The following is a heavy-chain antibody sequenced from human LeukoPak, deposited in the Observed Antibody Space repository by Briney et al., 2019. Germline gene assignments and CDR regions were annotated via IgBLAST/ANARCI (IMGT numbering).Heavy chain of an antibody. CDR2: ISGDGFTT. CDR3: GRDHVYGGADY. CDR1: GFTFDRFA. V-gene: IGHV3-43*02. J-gene: IGHJ4*02. Sequence: PGGSLSLSCAASGFTFDRFAMHWVRQAPGKGLEWVSLISGDGFTTYYVDSVKGRFTMSRDNSKNSLYLQMKSLRTEDTALYYCGRDHVYGGADYWGQGTLVTVSS. D-gene: IGHD4-23*01.